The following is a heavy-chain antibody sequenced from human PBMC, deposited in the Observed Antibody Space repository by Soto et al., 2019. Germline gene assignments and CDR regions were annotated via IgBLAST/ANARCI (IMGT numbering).Heavy chain of an antibody. CDR2: VNHSGST. Sequence: SETLSLTCAVYGGSFSGYYWSWIRQPPGKGLEWIGEVNHSGSTNYNPSLKSRVTISVDTSKNQFSLKLSSVTAADTAVYYCARGWSGLVIIRFDPWGQGTLVTVSS. V-gene: IGHV4-34*01. CDR1: GGSFSGYY. D-gene: IGHD3-9*01. J-gene: IGHJ5*02. CDR3: ARGWSGLVIIRFDP.